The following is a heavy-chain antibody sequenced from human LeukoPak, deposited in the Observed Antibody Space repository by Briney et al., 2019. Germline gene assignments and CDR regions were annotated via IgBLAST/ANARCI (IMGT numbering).Heavy chain of an antibody. J-gene: IGHJ6*03. V-gene: IGHV4-59*01. CDR1: GGSISSYY. Sequence: SSETLSLTCTVSGGSISSYYWSWIRHPPGKGLEWIGYIYYSGSTHYNPSLKSRVTISVDTTKNQFSLKLSSVTAADTAVYYCARGMMTYYYYIVVWGEGTTVTVSS. CDR3: ARGMMTYYYYIVV. CDR2: IYYSGST. D-gene: IGHD3-16*01.